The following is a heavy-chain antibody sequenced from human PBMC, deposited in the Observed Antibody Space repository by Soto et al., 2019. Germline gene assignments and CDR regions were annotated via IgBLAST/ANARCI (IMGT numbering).Heavy chain of an antibody. V-gene: IGHV3-23*01. CDR2: ISGSGGST. CDR1: GFTFSSYA. Sequence: GGSLRLSCAASGFTFSSYAMSWVRQAPGKGLEWVSDISGSGGSTYYADSVKGRFTISRDNSKNTLYLQMSSLRAEDTAVYYCAKDLTSSVTTGFDYWGQGTLVTVSS. CDR3: AKDLTSSVTTGFDY. J-gene: IGHJ4*02. D-gene: IGHD4-17*01.